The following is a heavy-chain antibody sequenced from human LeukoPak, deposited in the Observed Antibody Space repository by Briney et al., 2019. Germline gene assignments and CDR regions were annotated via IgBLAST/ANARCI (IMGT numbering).Heavy chain of an antibody. CDR2: IWYDGSDK. Sequence: GGSLRLSCAASGFTFSSYGMHWVRQAPGKGLEWVAVIWYDGSDKYYADSVKGRFTISRDSSKNTLYLQMNSLRAEDTAVYYCARDNIVATTIDSWGQGTLVTVSS. V-gene: IGHV3-33*01. CDR3: ARDNIVATTIDS. J-gene: IGHJ4*02. D-gene: IGHD5-12*01. CDR1: GFTFSSYG.